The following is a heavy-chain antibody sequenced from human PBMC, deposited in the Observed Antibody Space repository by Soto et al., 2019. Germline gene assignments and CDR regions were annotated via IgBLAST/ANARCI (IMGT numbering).Heavy chain of an antibody. D-gene: IGHD6-13*01. CDR1: GFTVSSNY. V-gene: IGHV3-66*01. J-gene: IGHJ6*02. Sequence: EVQLVESGGGLVQPGGSLRLSCAASGFTVSSNYMSWVRQAPGKGLEWVSVIYSGGSTYYADSVKGRFTISRDNSKNTLYLQMNSLRAEDTAVYYCARENVAAAGTYPYYYYGMDVWGQGTTVTVSS. CDR3: ARENVAAAGTYPYYYYGMDV. CDR2: IYSGGST.